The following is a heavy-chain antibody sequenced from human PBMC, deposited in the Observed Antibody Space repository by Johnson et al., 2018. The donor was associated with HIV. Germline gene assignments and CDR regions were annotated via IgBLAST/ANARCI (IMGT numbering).Heavy chain of an antibody. V-gene: IGHV3-20*04. Sequence: MQLVESGGGVVRPGGSLRLSCAASGFTFDDYGMSWVRQAPGKGLEWVSGINWNGGSTGYADSVKGRFTISSDNAKNSLYLQRNILRAEETALYYCARGIMITFGGVIPNDAFDIWGQGTMVTVSS. D-gene: IGHD3-16*02. CDR3: ARGIMITFGGVIPNDAFDI. CDR1: GFTFDDYG. J-gene: IGHJ3*02. CDR2: INWNGGST.